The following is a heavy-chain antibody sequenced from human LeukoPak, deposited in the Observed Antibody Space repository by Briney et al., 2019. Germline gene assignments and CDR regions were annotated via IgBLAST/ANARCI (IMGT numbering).Heavy chain of an antibody. Sequence: SETLSLTCSVSGGSISSGPYFWSWIRQSPGQGLEWIGYIYHSGSTYYNPSLKSRVTISVDRSKNQFSLKLSSVTAADTAVYYCARNFSPGDWFDPWGQGTLVTVSS. D-gene: IGHD1-26*01. CDR3: ARNFSPGDWFDP. CDR1: GGSISSGPYF. V-gene: IGHV4-30-2*06. CDR2: IYHSGST. J-gene: IGHJ5*02.